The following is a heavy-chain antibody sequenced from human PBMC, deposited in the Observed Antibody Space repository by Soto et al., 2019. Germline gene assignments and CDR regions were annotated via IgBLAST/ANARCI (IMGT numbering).Heavy chain of an antibody. D-gene: IGHD6-19*01. CDR2: IYYSGST. V-gene: IGHV4-59*01. J-gene: IGHJ6*03. CDR1: GGSISSYY. CDR3: ARGSSGWNNYYYYMDV. Sequence: SETLSLTCTVSGGSISSYYWSWIRQPPGKGLEWIGYIYYSGSTNYNPSLKSRVTISADTSKNQFSLKLSSVTAADTAVYYCARGSSGWNNYYYYMDVWGKGTTVTVSS.